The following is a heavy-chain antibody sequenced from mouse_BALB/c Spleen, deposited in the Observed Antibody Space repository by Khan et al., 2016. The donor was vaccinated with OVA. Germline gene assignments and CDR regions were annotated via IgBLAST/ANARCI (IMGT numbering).Heavy chain of an antibody. D-gene: IGHD2-10*01. CDR1: GFSLTNYG. Sequence: VQLKESGPGLMAPSQSLSITCTISGFSLTNYGVHWVRQPPGKGLEWLVVIWSDGSTAYNSALNSRLSISKDNSKSQVFLKMNSLQTDDTAMYYCARQPYYHYYIMDYWGQGTSVTVSS. CDR3: ARQPYYHYYIMDY. CDR2: IWSDGST. V-gene: IGHV2-6-1*01. J-gene: IGHJ4*01.